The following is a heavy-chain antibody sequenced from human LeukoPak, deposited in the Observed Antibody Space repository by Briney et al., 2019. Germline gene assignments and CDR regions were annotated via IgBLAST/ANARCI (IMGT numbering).Heavy chain of an antibody. V-gene: IGHV4-39*01. CDR3: TRHRRSVLGTFDI. J-gene: IGHJ3*02. Sequence: SETLSLTCTVSGGSISSISFSWGWIRQPPGMGLEWIGNIYFGGNTYYNPSLKSRVTISVDTSKNQFSLKLRSVTAADTAVYYCTRHRRSVLGTFDIWGQGTMVTVSS. D-gene: IGHD1-14*01. CDR1: GGSISSISFS. CDR2: IYFGGNT.